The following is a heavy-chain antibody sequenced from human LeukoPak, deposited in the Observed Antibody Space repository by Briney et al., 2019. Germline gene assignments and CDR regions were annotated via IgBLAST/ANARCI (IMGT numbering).Heavy chain of an antibody. V-gene: IGHV3-30*03. CDR1: GFTFSSYS. CDR3: APGSVGDYGS. D-gene: IGHD4-17*01. J-gene: IGHJ5*02. Sequence: GGSLRLSCAASGFTFSSYSMNWVRQAPGKGLEWVAVISYDGSNKYYADSVKGRFTISRDNSKNTLYLQMNSLRAEDTAVYYCAPGSVGDYGSWGQGTLVTVSS. CDR2: ISYDGSNK.